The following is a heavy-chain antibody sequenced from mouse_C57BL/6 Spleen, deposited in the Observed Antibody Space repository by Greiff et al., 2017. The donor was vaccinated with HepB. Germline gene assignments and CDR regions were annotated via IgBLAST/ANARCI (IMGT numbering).Heavy chain of an antibody. J-gene: IGHJ2*01. Sequence: DVQLVESGGDLVKPGGSLKLSCAASGFTFSSYGMSWVRQTPDKRLEWVATISSGGSYTYYPDSVKGRFTISRDNAKNTLYLQMSSLKSEDTAMYYCARGTGYYFDYWGQGTTLTVSS. V-gene: IGHV5-6*01. D-gene: IGHD3-3*01. CDR2: ISSGGSYT. CDR1: GFTFSSYG. CDR3: ARGTGYYFDY.